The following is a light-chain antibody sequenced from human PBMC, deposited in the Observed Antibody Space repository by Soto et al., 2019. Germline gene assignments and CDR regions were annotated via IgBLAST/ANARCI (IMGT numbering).Light chain of an antibody. Sequence: QSVLTQPASVSGSPGQPITISCTGTSSDVGYYNYVSWYQQHPGKAPKLMIYEVSNRPSGVSNRFSGSKSGNTASLTISGLLTEDEADYYCSSYTSSNTLVFGGGTKVTVL. CDR3: SSYTSSNTLV. CDR2: EVS. V-gene: IGLV2-14*01. CDR1: SSDVGYYNY. J-gene: IGLJ2*01.